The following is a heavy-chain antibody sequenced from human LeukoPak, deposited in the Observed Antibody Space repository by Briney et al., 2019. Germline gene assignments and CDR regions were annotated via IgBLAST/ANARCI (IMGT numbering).Heavy chain of an antibody. D-gene: IGHD3-10*01. J-gene: IGHJ4*02. CDR1: GFTFSTYG. CDR3: AQDGDYYGSGSKGYYFDY. CDR2: ISYDGRNK. V-gene: IGHV3-30*18. Sequence: GRSLRLSCAASGFTFSTYGMHWVRQAPGKGLEWVADISYDGRNKYYPDSVKGRFTFTKDNSKNTLYLQMNSLRAEDTAVYYCAQDGDYYGSGSKGYYFDYWGPGTLVTVSS.